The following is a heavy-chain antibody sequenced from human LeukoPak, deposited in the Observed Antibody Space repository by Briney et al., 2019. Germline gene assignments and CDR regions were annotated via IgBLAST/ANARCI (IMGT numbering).Heavy chain of an antibody. CDR2: ISGSGGST. CDR1: GFSFSIYA. V-gene: IGHV3-23*01. D-gene: IGHD2/OR15-2a*01. Sequence: GGSLRLSCAVSGFSFSIYAMSWVRQAPGKGLEWVSSISGSGGSTYYADSVKGRFTISRDNSKNTLHLQMNSLRAEDTAVYYCAKTLSPKYYFDYWGQGTLVTVSS. J-gene: IGHJ4*02. CDR3: AKTLSPKYYFDY.